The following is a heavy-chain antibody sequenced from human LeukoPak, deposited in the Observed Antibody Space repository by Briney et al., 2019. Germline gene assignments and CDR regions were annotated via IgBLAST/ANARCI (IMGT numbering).Heavy chain of an antibody. Sequence: GGSLRLSCAASGFTFSDYYMSWIRQAPGKGLEWVSFISKDGRTVSYADSVKGQFTISRDNSKNSLYLQMNSLTADDTAVYFCARVRGSYSSDYWGQGTLVTVSS. CDR3: ARVRGSYSSDY. D-gene: IGHD5-12*01. J-gene: IGHJ4*02. V-gene: IGHV3-11*01. CDR2: ISKDGRTV. CDR1: GFTFSDYY.